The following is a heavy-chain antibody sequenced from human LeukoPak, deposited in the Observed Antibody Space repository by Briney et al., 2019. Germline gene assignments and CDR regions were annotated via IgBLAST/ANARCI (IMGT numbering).Heavy chain of an antibody. J-gene: IGHJ5*02. D-gene: IGHD5-18*01. CDR3: ARTIRGGYRNEGWFDP. V-gene: IGHV4-61*02. Sequence: SQTLSLTCTVSGGSISSGSYYWSWIRQPAGKGLEWIGRIYPSGSTNYNPSLKSRVTISVDASKNEFSLKLSSVTAADTAVYYCARTIRGGYRNEGWFDPWGQGTLVTVSS. CDR1: GGSISSGSYY. CDR2: IYPSGST.